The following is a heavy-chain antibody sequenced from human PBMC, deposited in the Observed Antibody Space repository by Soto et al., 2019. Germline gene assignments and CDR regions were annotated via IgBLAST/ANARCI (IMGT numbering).Heavy chain of an antibody. CDR2: VIPLFDTA. V-gene: IGHV1-69*01. J-gene: IGHJ6*02. Sequence: QVQVVQSGAEVKKPGSSVKVSCKVSGGIFTNNAISWVRQAPGQGLEWLGGVIPLFDTAYYAQIFRGRLKISADGATNTAYMELSGLTSADTAVYFCATGGHNDGYNFYHGMDVWGQGTPVTVS. CDR3: ATGGHNDGYNFYHGMDV. D-gene: IGHD5-18*01. CDR1: GGIFTNNA.